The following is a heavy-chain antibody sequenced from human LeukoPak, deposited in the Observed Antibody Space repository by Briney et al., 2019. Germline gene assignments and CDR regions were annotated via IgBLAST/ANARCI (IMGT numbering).Heavy chain of an antibody. CDR2: VSGNGVYT. D-gene: IGHD6-13*01. V-gene: IGHV3-23*01. CDR1: GFTFSSFA. J-gene: IGHJ4*02. CDR3: AREMGSIWNVPIDY. Sequence: GGSLRLSCVASGFTFSSFAMSWVRQAPGKGLQWVATVSGNGVYTYYPDSVKGRFTISRDRSSNTVFLQVNSLSAEDTAVYYCAREMGSIWNVPIDYWGQGTLVTVSS.